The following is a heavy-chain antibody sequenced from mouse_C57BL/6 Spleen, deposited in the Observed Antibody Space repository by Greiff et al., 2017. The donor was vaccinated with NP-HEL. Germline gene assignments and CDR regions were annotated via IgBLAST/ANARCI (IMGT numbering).Heavy chain of an antibody. Sequence: QVQLQQPGAELVKPWASVKMSCKASGYTFTSYWITWVKQRPGQGLEWIGDIYPGSGSTNYNEKFKSKATLTVDTSSSTAYMQLSSLTSEDSAVYYCARDGGLRRDAMDYWGQGTSVTVSS. J-gene: IGHJ4*01. V-gene: IGHV1-55*01. CDR1: GYTFTSYW. D-gene: IGHD2-4*01. CDR3: ARDGGLRRDAMDY. CDR2: IYPGSGST.